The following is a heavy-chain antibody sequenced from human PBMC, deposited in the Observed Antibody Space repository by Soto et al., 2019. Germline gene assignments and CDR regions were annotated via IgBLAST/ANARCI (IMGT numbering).Heavy chain of an antibody. CDR3: AKRRLNTITSLSDW. CDR1: GFSFSEYG. Sequence: EIQLLESGGGLAQPGGSLRLSCVASGFSFSEYGMSWVRQTPQKTLEWVASISGNKMTTFYPDSVKGRFFISRDNSGNTLHLQMNSLRDDDTAIYYCAKRRLNTITSLSDWWGQGVQVTVSS. J-gene: IGHJ1*01. D-gene: IGHD3-16*02. CDR2: ISGNKMTT. V-gene: IGHV3-23*01.